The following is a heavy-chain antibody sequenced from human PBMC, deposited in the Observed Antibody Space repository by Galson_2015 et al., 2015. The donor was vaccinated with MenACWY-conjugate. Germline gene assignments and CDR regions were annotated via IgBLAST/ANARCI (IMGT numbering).Heavy chain of an antibody. J-gene: IGHJ4*02. D-gene: IGHD5-18*01. CDR1: GFTFSSYA. CDR2: ISYDGSNK. Sequence: LSCAASGFTFSSYAMHWVRQAPGKGLEWVAVISYDGSNKYYADSVKGRFTISRDNSKNTLYLQMNSLRAEDTAVYYCARAQKGDTAMANTLDYWGQGTLVTVSS. CDR3: ARAQKGDTAMANTLDY. V-gene: IGHV3-30*04.